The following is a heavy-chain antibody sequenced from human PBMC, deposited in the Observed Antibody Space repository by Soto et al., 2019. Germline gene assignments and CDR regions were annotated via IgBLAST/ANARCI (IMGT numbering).Heavy chain of an antibody. CDR2: IYYDGSNE. V-gene: IGHV3-33*01. CDR3: ARWWNDEEWVETMDV. CDR1: GFIFSEYG. D-gene: IGHD1-1*01. Sequence: QVQLVESGGAVVQPGRSLRLSCGASGFIFSEYGMHWVRQAPGKGLEWVAVIYYDGSNEHYSESVRGRFTISRDNSKNMLYLEMNSLRAEDTAIYYCARWWNDEEWVETMDVWGQGTTLTVSS. J-gene: IGHJ6*01.